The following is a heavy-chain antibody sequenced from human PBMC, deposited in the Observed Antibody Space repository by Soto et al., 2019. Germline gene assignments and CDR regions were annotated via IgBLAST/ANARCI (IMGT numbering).Heavy chain of an antibody. Sequence: GGSLRLSCAASGFTFSRFTMNWVRQTPGKGLEWVSYISSGSLSIYYADSVKGRFTVSRDNAKNSLFLQMNSLRDEDTAVYYCARGGSSSDNGMDVWGQGTTVTVSS. J-gene: IGHJ6*02. V-gene: IGHV3-48*02. D-gene: IGHD3-16*01. CDR3: ARGGSSSDNGMDV. CDR1: GFTFSRFT. CDR2: ISSGSLSI.